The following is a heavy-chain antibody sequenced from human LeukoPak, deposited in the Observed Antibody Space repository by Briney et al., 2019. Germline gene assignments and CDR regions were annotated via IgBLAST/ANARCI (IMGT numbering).Heavy chain of an antibody. J-gene: IGHJ4*02. V-gene: IGHV3-74*01. Sequence: PGGSLRLSCAASGFTFSSYSMNWVRQAPGKGLVWVSRVNSDGSSTSYADPVKGRFTISRDNAKNSLYLQMNSLRAEDTAVYYCASYVDTALGYWGQGTLVTVSS. CDR1: GFTFSSYS. CDR2: VNSDGSST. D-gene: IGHD5-18*01. CDR3: ASYVDTALGY.